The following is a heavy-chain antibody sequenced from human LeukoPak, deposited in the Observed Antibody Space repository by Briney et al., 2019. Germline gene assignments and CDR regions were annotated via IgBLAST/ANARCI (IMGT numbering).Heavy chain of an antibody. D-gene: IGHD3-22*01. Sequence: SETLSLTCTVSGGSISSYYWSWIRQPPGKGLEWIGYIYYSGSTIYNPSLKSRVTLSVDTSKNQFSLKLSSVTAADTAVYYCARGVTMKDYWGQGTLVTVSS. CDR3: ARGVTMKDY. V-gene: IGHV4-59*01. CDR1: GGSISSYY. J-gene: IGHJ4*02. CDR2: IYYSGST.